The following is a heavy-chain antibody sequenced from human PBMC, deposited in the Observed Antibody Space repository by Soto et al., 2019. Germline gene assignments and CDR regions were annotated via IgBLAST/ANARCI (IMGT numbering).Heavy chain of an antibody. Sequence: QLQQWGAGLLKPSETLSLTCVVSGGSFSTYYYNWIRQSPGKGLEWIGEINHGGSNNFGPSLKSRVTMSLDTSKNQYPLKLTSVTAADTAVYYCARGGSNDWQVAFDIWGQGTMVTVSS. CDR3: ARGGSNDWQVAFDI. V-gene: IGHV4-34*01. CDR2: INHGGSN. J-gene: IGHJ3*02. CDR1: GGSFSTYY. D-gene: IGHD3-9*01.